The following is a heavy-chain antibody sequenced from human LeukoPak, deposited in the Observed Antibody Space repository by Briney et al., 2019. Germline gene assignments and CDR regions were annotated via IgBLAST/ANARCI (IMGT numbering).Heavy chain of an antibody. Sequence: GGSLRLSCAAFGFTFRSYAMSWVRRAPGKGLEWVSTISGVGDNTYYADSVKGRFTISRDNSKNTLYLQMNRLRTEDTALYYCARDTRLGYCRSTSCYASWYDPWGQGTLVTVSS. J-gene: IGHJ5*02. D-gene: IGHD2-2*01. V-gene: IGHV3-23*01. CDR3: ARDTRLGYCRSTSCYASWYDP. CDR1: GFTFRSYA. CDR2: ISGVGDNT.